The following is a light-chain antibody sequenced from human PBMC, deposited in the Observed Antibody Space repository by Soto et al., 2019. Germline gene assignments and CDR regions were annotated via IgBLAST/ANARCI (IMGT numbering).Light chain of an antibody. V-gene: IGKV1-9*01. CDR2: AAS. Sequence: DIQLTQSPSVLSASVGDRVTITCRASQGINSYLAWYQQKPGKVPKLLIYAASTLHSGVPSRFSGSGSGTEFTLTISSLQPEDFATDTTEKLNSYPRTVGQGTKVDIK. CDR1: QGINSY. CDR3: EKLNSYPRT. J-gene: IGKJ1*01.